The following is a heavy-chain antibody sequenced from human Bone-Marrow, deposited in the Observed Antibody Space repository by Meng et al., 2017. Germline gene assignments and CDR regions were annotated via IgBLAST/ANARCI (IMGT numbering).Heavy chain of an antibody. CDR3: TRDGYSDCSSTSCFDY. CDR2: IDTNTGNP. Sequence: VKVSCKASGYTFTHYAINWLRQAPGQGLEWMGWIDTNTGNPTYAQGFTGRFVFSLDTSVSTAYLQISSLKADDTAVYYCTRDGYSDCSSTSCFDYWGQGTLVTVSS. D-gene: IGHD2-2*01. CDR1: GYTFTHYA. J-gene: IGHJ4*02. V-gene: IGHV7-4-1*02.